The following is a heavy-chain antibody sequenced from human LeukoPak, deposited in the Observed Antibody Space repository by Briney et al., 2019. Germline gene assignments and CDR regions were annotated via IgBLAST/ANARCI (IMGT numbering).Heavy chain of an antibody. J-gene: IGHJ6*03. Sequence: GGSLRLSCAASGFTFRNYAVHWVRQAPGKGLEWMTFIRHDGSNIDYADSVKGRFTISRDNSKNTLYLQMNSLIVEDTAVYYCAKTGFQWGYYFYYMDVWGKGTTVTVSS. CDR3: AKTGFQWGYYFYYMDV. D-gene: IGHD1-14*01. V-gene: IGHV3-30*02. CDR1: GFTFRNYA. CDR2: IRHDGSNI.